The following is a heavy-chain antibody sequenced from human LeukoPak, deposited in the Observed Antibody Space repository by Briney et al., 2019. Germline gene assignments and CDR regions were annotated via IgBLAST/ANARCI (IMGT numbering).Heavy chain of an antibody. Sequence: GGSLRLSCAASGFTFSSYWMSWVRQAPGKGLEWVANIKQDGSEKYYVDSVKGRFTISRDNAKNSLYLQMNSLRAEDTAVYYCARIVTYLTTHYYYMDVWGKGTTVTVSS. CDR2: IKQDGSEK. V-gene: IGHV3-7*01. J-gene: IGHJ6*03. CDR3: ARIVTYLTTHYYYMDV. CDR1: GFTFSSYW. D-gene: IGHD4-11*01.